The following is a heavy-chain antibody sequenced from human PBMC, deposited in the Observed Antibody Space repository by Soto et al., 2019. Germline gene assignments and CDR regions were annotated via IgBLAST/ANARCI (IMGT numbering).Heavy chain of an antibody. J-gene: IGHJ5*02. CDR1: GYSFTRSW. CDR2: IDPSDSYT. D-gene: IGHD2-2*01. Sequence: SPKLCGKGYGYSFTRSWIRRVRQMPGKGLEWMGRIDPSDSYTNYSPSFQGHVTISADKSISTAYLQWSSLKASDTAMYYCARQGVVVPAAVAWPQNWFDPWGQGTLVTVS. V-gene: IGHV5-10-1*01. CDR3: ARQGVVVPAAVAWPQNWFDP.